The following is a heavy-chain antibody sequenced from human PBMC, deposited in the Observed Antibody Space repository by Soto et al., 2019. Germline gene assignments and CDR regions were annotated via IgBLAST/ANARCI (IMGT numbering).Heavy chain of an antibody. D-gene: IGHD6-19*01. CDR2: INPNSGGT. J-gene: IGHJ4*02. CDR1: GYTFTGYY. Sequence: SVKVSCKASGYTFTGYYMHWVRQAPGQGLEWMGWINPNSGGTNYAQKFQGWVTMTRDTSISTAYMELSRLRSDDTAVYYCARGAEQWLAYTPFDYWGQGTLVTVSS. V-gene: IGHV1-2*04. CDR3: ARGAEQWLAYTPFDY.